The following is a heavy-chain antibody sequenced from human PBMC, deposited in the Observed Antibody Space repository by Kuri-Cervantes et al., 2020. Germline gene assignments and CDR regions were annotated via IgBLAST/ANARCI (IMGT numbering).Heavy chain of an antibody. J-gene: IGHJ3*02. D-gene: IGHD3-22*01. CDR2: ISGSGGST. V-gene: IGHV3-23*01. CDR3: AKTPVYDSSGHADAFDI. CDR1: GFSFSNYA. Sequence: GGSLRLSCAASGFSFSNYAMSWVRQAPGKGLEWVSAISGSGGSTYYADSVKGRFTISRDNSKNTLYLQMNSLRAEDTAVYYCAKTPVYDSSGHADAFDIWGQGTMVTVSS.